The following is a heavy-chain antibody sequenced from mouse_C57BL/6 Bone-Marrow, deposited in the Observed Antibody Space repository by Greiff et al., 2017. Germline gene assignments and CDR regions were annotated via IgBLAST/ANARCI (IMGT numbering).Heavy chain of an antibody. CDR2: INPGSGGT. J-gene: IGHJ2*01. CDR1: GYAFTNYL. V-gene: IGHV1-54*01. CDR3: ARGGTFHY. D-gene: IGHD3-3*01. Sequence: QVQLQQSGAELVRPGTSVKVSCKASGYAFTNYLIEWVKQRPGQGLEWIGVINPGSGGTNYNEKFKGKATLTADKSSSTAYMQLSGLTSEDSAVYFSARGGTFHYWGQGTTLTVSS.